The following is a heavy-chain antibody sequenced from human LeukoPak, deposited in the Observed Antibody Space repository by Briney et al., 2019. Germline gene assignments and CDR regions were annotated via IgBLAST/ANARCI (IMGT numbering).Heavy chain of an antibody. CDR1: GFTYSSYG. V-gene: IGHV3-30*02. CDR2: IRYDGSNK. Sequence: GGSLRLSCAASGFTYSSYGMHWVRQAPGKGLEWVAFIRYDGSNKYYADSVKGRFTISRDNSKNTLYLQMNSLRAEDTAVYYCAKDTNFLHYFDYWGQGTLVTVSS. D-gene: IGHD2-2*01. J-gene: IGHJ4*02. CDR3: AKDTNFLHYFDY.